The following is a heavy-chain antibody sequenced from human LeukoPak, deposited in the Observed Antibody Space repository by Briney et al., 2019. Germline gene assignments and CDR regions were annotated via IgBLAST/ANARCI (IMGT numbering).Heavy chain of an antibody. CDR2: ISRSNIYK. D-gene: IGHD3-22*01. J-gene: IGHJ4*02. CDR1: GFTFSSYT. V-gene: IGHV3-21*01. CDR3: ANSRYDSSGYYGIIGY. Sequence: GGPLRLSCAASGFTFSSYTMNWVRLAPGKGLEWVSSISRSNIYKYYADSVKGRFTISRDNAKNSLYLQMNSLRAEDTAVYYCANSRYDSSGYYGIIGYWGQGTLVTVSS.